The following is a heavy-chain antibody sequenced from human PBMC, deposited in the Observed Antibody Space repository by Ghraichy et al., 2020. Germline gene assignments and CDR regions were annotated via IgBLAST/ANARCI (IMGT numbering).Heavy chain of an antibody. CDR2: IYYSGNT. CDR1: GGSISSSSHY. V-gene: IGHV4-39*01. D-gene: IGHD5-18*01. Sequence: SETLSLTCTVSGGSISSSSHYWGWIRQPPGKGLEWIGHIYYSGNTYYSPSLRSRVTISVDTSKSQFSLKLNSVTAADTAVYYCARHVEPRRGYFYGYPDYWGQGTLVTVSS. CDR3: ARHVEPRRGYFYGYPDY. J-gene: IGHJ4*02.